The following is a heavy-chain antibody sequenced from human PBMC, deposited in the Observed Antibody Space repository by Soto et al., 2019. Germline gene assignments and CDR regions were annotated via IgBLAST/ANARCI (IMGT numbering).Heavy chain of an antibody. CDR3: VRSKGEYSYGTAFDY. V-gene: IGHV3-9*01. D-gene: IGHD4-17*01. CDR1: GFTFDDYA. CDR2: ISWNSGNI. Sequence: EVQLEEPGGALVQPGRSLRLSCAASGFTFDDYAMYWVRQVLGKGLEWVSSISWNSGNIGYADSVKGRFTTSRDNAESSLYLQMNSLKPEDRALYYCVRSKGEYSYGTAFDYWGQGTLVTVSS. J-gene: IGHJ4*02.